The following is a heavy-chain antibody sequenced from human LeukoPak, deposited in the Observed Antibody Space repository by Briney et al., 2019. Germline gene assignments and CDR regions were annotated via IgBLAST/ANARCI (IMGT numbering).Heavy chain of an antibody. CDR2: ISYDGSNK. D-gene: IGHD1-14*01. CDR1: GFTFSSYA. J-gene: IGHJ4*02. Sequence: GGSLRLSCAASGFTFSSYAMHWVRQAPGKGLEWVAVISYDGSNKYYADSVKGRFTISRDNSKNTLYLQMNSLRAEDTAVYYCASSDPGIRTNPFDYWGQGTLVTVSS. V-gene: IGHV3-30*04. CDR3: ASSDPGIRTNPFDY.